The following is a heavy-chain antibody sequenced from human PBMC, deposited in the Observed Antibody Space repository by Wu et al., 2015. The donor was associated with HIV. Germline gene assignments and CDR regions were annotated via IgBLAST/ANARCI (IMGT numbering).Heavy chain of an antibody. D-gene: IGHD3-3*01. CDR3: AKGNYDFWAAHFADNWFDP. J-gene: IGHJ5*02. V-gene: IGHV1-2*02. CDR1: GGTFSKSG. Sequence: QVQLVQSGAEIKKPGSSVKVSCKASGGTFSKSGFTWVRQAPGQGLEWMGWINPKDGATDFARKFQGRVTMTRDTSFSTAYMNLISLTSDDTAVYYCAKGNYDFWAAHFADNWFDPWGQGTLVTVSS. CDR2: INPKDGAT.